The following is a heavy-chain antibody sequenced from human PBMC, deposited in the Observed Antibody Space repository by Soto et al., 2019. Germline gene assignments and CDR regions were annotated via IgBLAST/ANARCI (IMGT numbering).Heavy chain of an antibody. J-gene: IGHJ4*02. D-gene: IGHD2-21*01. CDR3: AKDDFTDRGEDYFAH. CDR2: IGAGGDIT. Sequence: GGSLRLSCAASGFSFSNFAMSWVRQAPGKGLEWVSGIGAGGDITFYADSVKGRFGISRDNSKNTVYLQVNSLRAEDTAVYFCAKDDFTDRGEDYFAHWGPATLVTLSS. V-gene: IGHV3-23*01. CDR1: GFSFSNFA.